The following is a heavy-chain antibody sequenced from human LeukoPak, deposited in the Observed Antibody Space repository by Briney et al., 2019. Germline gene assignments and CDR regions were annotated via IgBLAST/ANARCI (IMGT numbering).Heavy chain of an antibody. CDR3: ARELDYYDSDGDY. CDR1: GFTLSSHS. D-gene: IGHD3-22*01. J-gene: IGHJ4*02. CDR2: ITTSRGYT. V-gene: IGHV3-21*06. Sequence: GGSLRLSCLVSGFTLSSHSINWVRQAPGKGLEWVSCITTSRGYTFYADSVKGRFSISRDSAKNSVYLEMSNPKVEDTAIYYCARELDYYDSDGDYWGQGTLVSVSA.